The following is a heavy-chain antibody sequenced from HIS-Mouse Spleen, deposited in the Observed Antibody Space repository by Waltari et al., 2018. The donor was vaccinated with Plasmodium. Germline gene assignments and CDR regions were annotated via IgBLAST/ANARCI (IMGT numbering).Heavy chain of an antibody. Sequence: QVQLQESGPGLVKPSETLSLTCTVSGGSISSYYWSWIRQPPGKGLEWIGYIYYSGSTNYNPSLKSRVTISVDTSKNQFSLKLCAVTAADTAVYYCARLRYSYGYFDYWGQGTLVTVSS. CDR3: ARLRYSYGYFDY. V-gene: IGHV4-59*08. CDR1: GGSISSYY. CDR2: IYYSGST. J-gene: IGHJ4*02. D-gene: IGHD5-18*01.